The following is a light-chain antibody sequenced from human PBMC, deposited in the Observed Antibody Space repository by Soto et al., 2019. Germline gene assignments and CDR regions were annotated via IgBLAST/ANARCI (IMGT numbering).Light chain of an antibody. CDR1: QSVSSSY. Sequence: EIVLTQSPGTLSLSPGERATLSCRASQSVSSSYLAWYQQKPGQAPRLLIYGASSRATGIPDRFSGSGSGTDFTLTIIRLEPEDFAVYSCQQYGSSSLNCGAGTKVDIK. V-gene: IGKV3-20*01. J-gene: IGKJ4*01. CDR2: GAS. CDR3: QQYGSSSLN.